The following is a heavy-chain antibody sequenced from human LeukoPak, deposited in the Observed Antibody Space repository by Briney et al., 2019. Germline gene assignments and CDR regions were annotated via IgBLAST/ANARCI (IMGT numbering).Heavy chain of an antibody. CDR1: GFTFSNYW. CDR2: IKQDGSDK. V-gene: IGHV3-7*01. CDR3: ARGEGLGTTNGGYYFAY. Sequence: GGSLRLSCATSGFTFSNYWMSWVRRAPGKGLEWVANIKQDGSDKYYVDSVKGRFTISRDNAKNSLYLQMNTLRAEDTAVYYCARGEGLGTTNGGYYFAYWGQGSLVTVSS. J-gene: IGHJ4*02. D-gene: IGHD1-26*01.